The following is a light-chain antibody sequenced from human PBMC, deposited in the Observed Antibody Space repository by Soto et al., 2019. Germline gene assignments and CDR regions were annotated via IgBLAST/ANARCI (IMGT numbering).Light chain of an antibody. J-gene: IGLJ1*01. Sequence: QSALTQPASVSGSPGQSINISCTGTSSDVGGYNYVSWYQHQPGKAPKLIIYDVSNRPSVVSNPFSGSKSGNTASLTISGLQPEEEADYYCSSYTTSNTRQIVFGTGTKVTVL. CDR1: SSDVGGYNY. CDR3: SSYTTSNTRQIV. CDR2: DVS. V-gene: IGLV2-14*03.